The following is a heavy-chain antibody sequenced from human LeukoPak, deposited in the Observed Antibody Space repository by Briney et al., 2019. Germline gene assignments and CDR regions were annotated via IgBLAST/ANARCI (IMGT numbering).Heavy chain of an antibody. Sequence: GGSLRLLYAASGFTFRNYWMSWVRQAPGRGLEWVANIKEDGSEKSYVDSVKGRYTISRDNAKNSLYLQMNSLRAEDTAVYYCARVSAGDYPDYWGQGTLVTVSS. CDR1: GFTFRNYW. D-gene: IGHD7-27*01. CDR3: ARVSAGDYPDY. CDR2: IKEDGSEK. J-gene: IGHJ4*02. V-gene: IGHV3-7*03.